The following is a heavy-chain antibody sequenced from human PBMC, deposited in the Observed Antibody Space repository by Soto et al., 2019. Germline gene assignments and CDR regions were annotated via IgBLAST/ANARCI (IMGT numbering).Heavy chain of an antibody. CDR1: GDSISSGGYS. D-gene: IGHD3-22*01. Sequence: QLQLQESGSGLVKPSQTLSLTCTVSGDSISSGGYSWNWIRQPPGKGLEWIGYIYHSGGTDYNPSLKSRVTNTVDSSNNQFSLKLSSVTAADTAVYYCARDSRSGYYLDYWCQGTLVTVSS. CDR2: IYHSGGT. V-gene: IGHV4-30-2*01. J-gene: IGHJ4*02. CDR3: ARDSRSGYYLDY.